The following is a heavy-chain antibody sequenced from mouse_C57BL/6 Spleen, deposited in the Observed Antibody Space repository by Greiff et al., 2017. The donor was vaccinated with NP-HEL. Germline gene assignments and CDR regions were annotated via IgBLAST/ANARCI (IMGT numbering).Heavy chain of an antibody. CDR2: IDPSDSYT. CDR3: ARPHYYGRYFDY. CDR1: GYTFTSYW. V-gene: IGHV1-69*01. Sequence: QVQLQQPGAELVMPGASVKLSCKASGYTFTSYWMHWVKQRPGQGLEWIGEIDPSDSYTNYNQKFKGKSTLTVDKSSSTAYMQLSSLTSEDSAVYYCARPHYYGRYFDYWGKGTTLTVSS. D-gene: IGHD1-2*01. J-gene: IGHJ2*01.